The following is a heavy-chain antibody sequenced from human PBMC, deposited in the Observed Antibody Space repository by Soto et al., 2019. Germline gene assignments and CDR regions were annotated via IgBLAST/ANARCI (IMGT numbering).Heavy chain of an antibody. D-gene: IGHD2-8*02. CDR1: GGSFSGYY. Sequence: QVQLQQWGAGLLKPSETLSLTCAVYGGSFSGYYWTWIRQPPGTGLEWIGEINNSGSTNYNPSLKSPVTLSEDTSKNQFSLKLTSVTAADTAVYYCARDKITGLFDYWGQGTLVTVSS. CDR2: INNSGST. CDR3: ARDKITGLFDY. J-gene: IGHJ4*02. V-gene: IGHV4-34*01.